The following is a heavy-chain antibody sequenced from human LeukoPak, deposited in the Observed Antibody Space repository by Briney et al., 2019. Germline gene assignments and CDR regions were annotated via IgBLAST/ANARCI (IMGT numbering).Heavy chain of an antibody. CDR3: ARGHDNWFDP. CDR2: INPNNGVT. CDR1: GYSFTGYY. Sequence: ASLKVSCKASGYSFTGYYLHWVRQAPGQGLEWMGRINPNNGVTTYAQKFQDRVTMTRDTSISTAYMELSRLTSDDSAVYYCARGHDNWFDPWGQGTLVTVSS. J-gene: IGHJ5*02. V-gene: IGHV1-2*06.